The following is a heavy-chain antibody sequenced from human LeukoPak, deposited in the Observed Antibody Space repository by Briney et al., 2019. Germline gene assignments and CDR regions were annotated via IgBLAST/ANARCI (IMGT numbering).Heavy chain of an antibody. V-gene: IGHV4-59*01. CDR1: GGSISDNY. D-gene: IGHD2-2*01. Sequence: PSETLSLTRTVSGGSISDNYWSWIRQPPGKGLEWIGYIYYSGSTNYNPSLKSRVTISVDTSKNQFSLKLSSVTAADTAVYYCARVVIYCSSTSCFYMDVWGKGTTVTVSS. J-gene: IGHJ6*03. CDR3: ARVVIYCSSTSCFYMDV. CDR2: IYYSGST.